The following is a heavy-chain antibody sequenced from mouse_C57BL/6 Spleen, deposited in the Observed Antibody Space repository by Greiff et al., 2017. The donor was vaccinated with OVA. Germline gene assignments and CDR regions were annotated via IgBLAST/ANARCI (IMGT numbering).Heavy chain of an antibody. J-gene: IGHJ3*01. CDR1: GFNIKDDY. CDR2: IDPENGDT. V-gene: IGHV14-4*01. Sequence: VQLQQSGAELVRPGASVKLSCTASGFNIKDDYMHWVKQRPEQGLEWIGWIDPENGDTEYASKFQGKATITADTSSNTAYLQLSSRTSEDTAVYDCTTSVVAPFAYWGQGTLVTVSA. D-gene: IGHD1-1*01. CDR3: TTSVVAPFAY.